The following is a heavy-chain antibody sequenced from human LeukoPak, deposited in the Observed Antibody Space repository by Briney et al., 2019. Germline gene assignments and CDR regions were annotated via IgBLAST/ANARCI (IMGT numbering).Heavy chain of an antibody. CDR3: AKDRGAAAGYDYMDV. CDR2: ISWDGGST. CDR1: GFTFSSYW. D-gene: IGHD6-13*01. J-gene: IGHJ6*03. Sequence: GGSLRLSCAASGFTFSSYWMSWVRQAPGKGLEWVSLISWDGGSTYYADSVKGRFTISRDNSKNSLYLQMNSLRAEDTALYYCAKDRGAAAGYDYMDVWGKGTTVTVSS. V-gene: IGHV3-43D*04.